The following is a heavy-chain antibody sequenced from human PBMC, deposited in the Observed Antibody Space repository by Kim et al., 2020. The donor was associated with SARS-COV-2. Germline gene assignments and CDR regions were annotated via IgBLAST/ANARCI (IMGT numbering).Heavy chain of an antibody. Sequence: GGSLRLSCAASGFTFSSYGMHWVRQAPGKGLEWVAVIWYDGSNKYYADSVKGRFTISRDNSKNTLYLQMNSLRAEDTAVYYCARDCQVGFGEFALYYYGMDVWGQGTTVTGSS. CDR3: ARDCQVGFGEFALYYYGMDV. CDR1: GFTFSSYG. V-gene: IGHV3-33*01. CDR2: IWYDGSNK. D-gene: IGHD3-10*01. J-gene: IGHJ6*02.